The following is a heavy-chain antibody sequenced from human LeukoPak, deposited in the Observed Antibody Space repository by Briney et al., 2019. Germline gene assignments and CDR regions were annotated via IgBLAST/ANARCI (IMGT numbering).Heavy chain of an antibody. J-gene: IGHJ4*02. D-gene: IGHD3-3*01. CDR1: GFTFSSFA. Sequence: GGSLRLSCAASGFTFSSFALSWVRQAAGKGLQWVSTISGSGSSTNYADSVKGRFTISRDNSKNTLYLQMNSLRAEDTAVYYCAKRDDFWSGYFDYWGQGDLVTVSS. V-gene: IGHV3-23*01. CDR2: ISGSGSST. CDR3: AKRDDFWSGYFDY.